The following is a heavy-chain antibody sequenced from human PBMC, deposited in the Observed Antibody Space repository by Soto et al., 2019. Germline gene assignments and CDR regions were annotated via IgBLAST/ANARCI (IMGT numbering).Heavy chain of an antibody. CDR3: AWGDQGFDY. V-gene: IGHV6-1*01. D-gene: IGHD3-16*01. Sequence: PSQTPSLTCAVSGDRLSSNSAAWNWIRQSPTRGLEWMGRTYYRSKWFNNYALSVKSRITINPDTSKNQFSLQLNSVTPEDTAVYYCAWGDQGFDYWGQGTLVTVSS. CDR1: GDRLSSNSAA. J-gene: IGHJ4*02. CDR2: TYYRSKWFN.